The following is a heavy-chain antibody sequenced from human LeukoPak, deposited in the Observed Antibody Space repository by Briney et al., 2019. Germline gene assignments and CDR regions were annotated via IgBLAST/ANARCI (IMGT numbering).Heavy chain of an antibody. CDR1: GFTFSSYA. V-gene: IGHV3-23*01. CDR2: ISGSGGST. D-gene: IGHD3-16*01. CDR3: AKDGGAVRSYYMDV. Sequence: PGGSLRLSCAASGFTFSSYAMSWVRQAPGKGLEWVSAISGSGGSTYYADSVKGRFTIPRDNSKNTLYLQMNSLRAEDTAVYYCAKDGGAVRSYYMDVWGKGTTVTVSS. J-gene: IGHJ6*03.